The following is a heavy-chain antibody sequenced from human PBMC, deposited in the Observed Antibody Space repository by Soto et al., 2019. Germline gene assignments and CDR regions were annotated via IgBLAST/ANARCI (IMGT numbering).Heavy chain of an antibody. V-gene: IGHV3-23*01. CDR2: ISGSGSST. D-gene: IGHD6-6*01. CDR3: AKDPRIAVRADYYYGMAV. Sequence: EVQLLESGGGLVQPGGSLRLSCAASGFTFSSYVMSWLRQAPGKGLEWVSAISGSGSSTYYVDSVKGRFTISRDSSKITLYLQMNSLRAEATAIYYCAKDPRIAVRADYYYGMAVWGPGTTVTVSS. J-gene: IGHJ6*02. CDR1: GFTFSSYV.